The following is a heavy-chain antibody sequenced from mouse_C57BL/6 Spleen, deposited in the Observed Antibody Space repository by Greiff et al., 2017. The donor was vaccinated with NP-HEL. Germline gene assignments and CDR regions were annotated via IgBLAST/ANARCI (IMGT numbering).Heavy chain of an antibody. D-gene: IGHD1-1*01. CDR2: IDPSDSYT. CDR3: ASRRTVVPDY. J-gene: IGHJ2*01. V-gene: IGHV1-50*01. CDR1: GYTFTSYW. Sequence: QVQLQQPGAELVKPGASVKLSCKASGYTFTSYWMQWVKQRPGQGLEWIGEIDPSDSYTNYNQKFKGKATLTVDTSSSTAYMQLSSLTSEDSAVYYCASRRTVVPDYWGQGTTLTVSS.